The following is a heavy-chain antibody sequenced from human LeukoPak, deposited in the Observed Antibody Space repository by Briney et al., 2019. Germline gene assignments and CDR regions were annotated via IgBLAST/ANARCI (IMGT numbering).Heavy chain of an antibody. CDR1: GFSFSTYA. D-gene: IGHD3-16*01. CDR3: ARGLGGLRASLYWYFDL. CDR2: INHSGST. V-gene: IGHV4-34*01. Sequence: KAGGSLRLSCAASGFSFSTYALHWIRQPPGKGLEWIGEINHSGSTNYNPSLKSRVTISVDTSKNQFSLKLSSVTAADTAVYYCARGLGGLRASLYWYFDLWGRGTLVTVSS. J-gene: IGHJ2*01.